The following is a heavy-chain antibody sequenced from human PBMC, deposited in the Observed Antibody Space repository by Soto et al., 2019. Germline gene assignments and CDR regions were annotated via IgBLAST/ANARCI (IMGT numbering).Heavy chain of an antibody. CDR2: ISSSSSYI. CDR1: GFTVSSNY. CDR3: ASARGGGTPSDSNSYGMEV. V-gene: IGHV3-21*01. Sequence: GVSLSLSCAASGFTVSSNYMSWVRQAPGKGLEWVSSISSSSSYIYYADSVKGRFTISRDNAKNSLYLQMNSLRAEDTAVYYCASARGGGTPSDSNSYGMEVWGQGTPVTVAS. D-gene: IGHD2-21*02. J-gene: IGHJ6*02.